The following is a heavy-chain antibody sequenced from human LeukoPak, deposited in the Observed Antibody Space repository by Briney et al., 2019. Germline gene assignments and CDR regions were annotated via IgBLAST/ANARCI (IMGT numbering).Heavy chain of an antibody. CDR2: IYGIGST. Sequence: SETLSLICTVSGGSISSYHWHWIRQSPGKGLEWIGYIYGIGSTTYNPSLKSRVTISVDPSKNQFSLKLSSVTAADTAVYYCAREMGSGSEFDFWGQGTLVTVSS. CDR1: GGSISSYH. CDR3: AREMGSGSEFDF. V-gene: IGHV4-59*01. D-gene: IGHD6-19*01. J-gene: IGHJ4*02.